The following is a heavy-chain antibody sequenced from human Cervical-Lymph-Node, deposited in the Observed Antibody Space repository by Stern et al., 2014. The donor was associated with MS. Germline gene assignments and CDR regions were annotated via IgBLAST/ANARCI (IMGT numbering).Heavy chain of an antibody. CDR2: IYPGDSEI. V-gene: IGHV5-51*03. D-gene: IGHD2-8*01. CDR3: ARPVGNGYFDF. CDR1: GYNFATYW. Sequence: EMQLVESGAEVKKPGESLKISCKGFGYNFATYWIGWVRQMPGKGLEWMVIIYPGDSEIKYSPSFQGQVTISVDKSISTAYLQWSSLRASDTAIYYCARPVGNGYFDFWGQGTLVTVSS. J-gene: IGHJ4*02.